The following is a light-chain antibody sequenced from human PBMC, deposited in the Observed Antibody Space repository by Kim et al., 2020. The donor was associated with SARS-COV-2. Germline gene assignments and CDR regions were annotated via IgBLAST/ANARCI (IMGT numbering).Light chain of an antibody. CDR3: NARDSSGDHVV. V-gene: IGLV3-19*01. J-gene: IGLJ3*02. CDR2: GKY. Sequence: WGQTVRLIDQGDSLRNYYETWYQQRPGKAPVLVIFGKYNRPSGIPDRFSGSASGNTASLTITGAQAEDDADYYCNARDSSGDHVVFGGGTQLTVL. CDR1: SLRNYY.